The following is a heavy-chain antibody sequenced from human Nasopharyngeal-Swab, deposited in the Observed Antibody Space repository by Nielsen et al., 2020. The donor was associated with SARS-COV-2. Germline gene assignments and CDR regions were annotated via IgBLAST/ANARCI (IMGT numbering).Heavy chain of an antibody. CDR3: ARNDSSGYGY. Sequence: WVRQAPGQGLEWMGRINPNSGGTNYAQKFQGRVTMTRDTSISTAYMELSGLRSDDTAVYYCARNDSSGYGYWGQGTLVTVSS. CDR2: INPNSGGT. D-gene: IGHD3-22*01. V-gene: IGHV1-2*06. J-gene: IGHJ4*02.